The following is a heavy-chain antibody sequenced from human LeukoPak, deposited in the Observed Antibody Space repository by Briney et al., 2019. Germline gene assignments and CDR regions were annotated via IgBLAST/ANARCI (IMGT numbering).Heavy chain of an antibody. J-gene: IGHJ2*01. CDR3: ARDRVGATTGYFDL. CDR2: ISSSSSYI. CDR1: GFTFSSYS. Sequence: GSLRLSCAASGFTFSSYSMNWVRQAPGKGLEWVSSISSSSSYIYYADSVKGRFTISRDNAKNSLYLQMNSLRAEDTAVYYCARDRVGATTGYFDLWGRGTLVTVSS. V-gene: IGHV3-21*01. D-gene: IGHD1-26*01.